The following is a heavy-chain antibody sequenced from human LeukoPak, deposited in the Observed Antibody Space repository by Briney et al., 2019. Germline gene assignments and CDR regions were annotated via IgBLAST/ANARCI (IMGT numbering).Heavy chain of an antibody. CDR3: AMMSAANYYYGMDV. D-gene: IGHD6-13*01. Sequence: ASVKVSRKASGYTFTSYGISWVRQAPGQGLEWMGWISAYNGNTNYAQKLQGRVTMTTDTSTSTAYMELRSLRSDDTAVYYCAMMSAANYYYGMDVWGQGTTVTVSS. CDR2: ISAYNGNT. J-gene: IGHJ6*02. V-gene: IGHV1-18*01. CDR1: GYTFTSYG.